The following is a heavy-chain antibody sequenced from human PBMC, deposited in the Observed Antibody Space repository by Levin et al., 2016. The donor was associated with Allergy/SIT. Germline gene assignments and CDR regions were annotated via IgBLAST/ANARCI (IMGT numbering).Heavy chain of an antibody. CDR2: ISAYNGNT. D-gene: IGHD1-26*01. CDR3: AKAGWELPPGY. J-gene: IGHJ4*02. V-gene: IGHV1-18*01. Sequence: WVRQAPGQGLEWMGWISAYNGNTNYAQKLQGRVTMTTDTSTSTAYMELRSLRSDDTAVYYCAKAGWELPPGYWGQGTLVTVSS.